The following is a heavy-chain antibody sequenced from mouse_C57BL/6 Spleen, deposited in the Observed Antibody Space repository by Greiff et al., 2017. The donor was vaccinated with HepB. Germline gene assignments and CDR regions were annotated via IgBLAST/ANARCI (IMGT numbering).Heavy chain of an antibody. CDR3: ARKDYYYGRRDYAMDC. CDR1: GFTFSDYG. J-gene: IGHJ4*01. CDR2: ISSGSSTI. V-gene: IGHV5-17*01. Sequence: EVQVVESGGGLVKPGGSLKLSCAASGFTFSDYGMHWVRQAPEKGLEWVAYISSGSSTIYYADTVKGRFTISRYNAKNTLFLQMTSLRSEDTAMYYCARKDYYYGRRDYAMDCWGQGTSVTVSS. D-gene: IGHD1-1*01.